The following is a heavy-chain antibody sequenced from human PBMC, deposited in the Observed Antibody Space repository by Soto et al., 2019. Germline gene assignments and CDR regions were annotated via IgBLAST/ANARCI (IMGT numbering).Heavy chain of an antibody. J-gene: IGHJ5*02. CDR1: GGSISSYY. CDR3: ARGGAVAGRYNWFDP. Sequence: WETLSLTCTVSGGSISSYYWSWIRQPPGKGLEWIGYIYYSGSTNYNPSLKSRVTISVDTSKNQFSLKLSSVTAADTAVYYCARGGAVAGRYNWFDPWGQGTLVTVSS. D-gene: IGHD6-19*01. CDR2: IYYSGST. V-gene: IGHV4-59*01.